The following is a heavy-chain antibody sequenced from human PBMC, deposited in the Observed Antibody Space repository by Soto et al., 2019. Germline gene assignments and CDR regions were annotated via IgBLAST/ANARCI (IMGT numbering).Heavy chain of an antibody. J-gene: IGHJ4*02. V-gene: IGHV4-30-4*01. D-gene: IGHD3-10*01. Sequence: QVQLQESGPGLVKPSQTLSLTCTVSGGSISSGGYYWSWIRQPPGKGLEWIGYIYYSGGTYYNPSLKSRVTISVDTSKNQFSLKLSSVTAADTAVYYCARSVRGVGTYYFDYWGQGTLVTVSS. CDR3: ARSVRGVGTYYFDY. CDR1: GGSISSGGYY. CDR2: IYYSGGT.